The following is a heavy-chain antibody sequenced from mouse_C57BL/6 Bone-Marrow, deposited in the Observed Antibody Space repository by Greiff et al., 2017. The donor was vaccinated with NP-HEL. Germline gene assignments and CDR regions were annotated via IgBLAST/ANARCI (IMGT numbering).Heavy chain of an antibody. CDR2: IYPRDGST. J-gene: IGHJ4*01. V-gene: IGHV1-85*01. Sequence: VQLVESGPELVKPGASVKLSCKASGYTFTSYDINWVKQRPGQGLEWIGWIYPRDGSTKYNEKFKGKATLTVDTSSSTAYMELHSLTSEDSAVYFCASSYVPYYYAMDYWGQGTSVTVSS. CDR1: GYTFTSYD. CDR3: ASSYVPYYYAMDY. D-gene: IGHD1-1*01.